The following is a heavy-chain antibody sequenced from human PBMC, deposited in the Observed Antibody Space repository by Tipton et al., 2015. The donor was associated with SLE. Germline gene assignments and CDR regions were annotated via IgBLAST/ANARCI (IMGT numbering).Heavy chain of an antibody. J-gene: IGHJ4*02. CDR2: IKEDGSEK. CDR1: GFTFGGYA. Sequence: GSLRLSCVASGFTFGGYAMSWVRQAPGKGLEWVANIKEDGSEKHYVDSVKDRLTISRDNAKNLLYLQMNSLRAEDTAVYYCARGKYYFDYWGQGALVTVSS. V-gene: IGHV3-7*01. CDR3: ARGKYYFDY.